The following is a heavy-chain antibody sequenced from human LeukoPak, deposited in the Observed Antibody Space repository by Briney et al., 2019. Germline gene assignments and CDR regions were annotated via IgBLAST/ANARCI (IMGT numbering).Heavy chain of an antibody. Sequence: GGSLRLSCAASGFTFDDYAMFWVRQAPGKGLEWVSGISDSGGSTYYADSVKGRFTISRDNSKNTLYLQVNSLRAEDTAVYYCAKGYCSGGSCWDYFDYWGQGTLVTVSS. CDR1: GFTFDDYA. CDR3: AKGYCSGGSCWDYFDY. CDR2: ISDSGGST. V-gene: IGHV3-23*01. J-gene: IGHJ4*02. D-gene: IGHD2-15*01.